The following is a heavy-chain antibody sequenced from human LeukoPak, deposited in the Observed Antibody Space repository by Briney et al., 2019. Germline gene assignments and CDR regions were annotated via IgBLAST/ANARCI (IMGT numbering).Heavy chain of an antibody. V-gene: IGHV3-33*06. CDR3: AKGPSDVATIPGDYFDY. CDR1: GFTFSSYG. CDR2: IWYDGSNK. D-gene: IGHD2-15*01. J-gene: IGHJ4*02. Sequence: PGRSLRLSCAASGFTFSSYGMHWVRQAPGKGLEWVAVIWYDGSNKYYADSVKGRFTISRDNSKNTLYLQMNGLRAEDTAVYYCAKGPSDVATIPGDYFDYWGQGTLVTVSS.